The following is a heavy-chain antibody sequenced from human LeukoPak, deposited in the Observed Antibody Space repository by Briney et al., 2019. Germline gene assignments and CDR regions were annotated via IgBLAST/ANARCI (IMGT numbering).Heavy chain of an antibody. CDR1: GYTFTGYY. V-gene: IGHV7-4-1*02. CDR3: ARDPNHYYDSSGYYGDY. Sequence: GASVKVSCKASGYTFTGYYMHWVRQAPGQELEWMGWINTNTGNPTYAQGFTGRFVFSLGTSVSTAYLQISSLKAEDTAVYYCARDPNHYYDSSGYYGDYWGQGTLVTVSS. CDR2: INTNTGNP. J-gene: IGHJ4*02. D-gene: IGHD3-22*01.